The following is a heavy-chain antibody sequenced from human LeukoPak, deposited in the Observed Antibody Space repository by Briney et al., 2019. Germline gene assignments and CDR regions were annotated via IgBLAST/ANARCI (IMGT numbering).Heavy chain of an antibody. CDR2: ISGSGGST. V-gene: IGHV3-23*01. CDR3: AKSLTYSNYVGLDY. J-gene: IGHJ4*02. D-gene: IGHD4-11*01. CDR1: GFTFSSYA. Sequence: GGSLRLSCAASGFTFSSYAMSWVRQAPGKGLEWVSAISGSGGSTYYADSVKGRFTISRDNSKNTLYLQMNSLRAEDTAVYYCAKSLTYSNYVGLDYWGQGTLVTVSS.